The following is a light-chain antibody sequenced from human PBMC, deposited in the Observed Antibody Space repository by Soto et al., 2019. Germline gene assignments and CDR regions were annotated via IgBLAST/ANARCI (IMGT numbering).Light chain of an antibody. J-gene: IGKJ4*01. CDR1: QSVSSSY. CDR3: QPDGSSALT. V-gene: IGKV3-20*01. CDR2: GTF. Sequence: ELVLTQSPGTLSLSPGERATLSCRASQSVSSSYLVWYQQRPGQPPRLLIYGTFNSAAGITERFTGTGPGTDFTSTIYSPETEDAPVYYCQPDGSSALTFGSGTKVEIK.